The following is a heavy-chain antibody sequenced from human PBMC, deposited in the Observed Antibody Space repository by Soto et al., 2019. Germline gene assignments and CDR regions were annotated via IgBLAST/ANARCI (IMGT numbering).Heavy chain of an antibody. Sequence: GGSLRLSCAASGFTFSSYAMHWVRQAPGKGLEWVAVISYDGSNKYYADSVKGRFTISRDNSKNTLYLQMNSLRAEDTAVYYCARGLINSDYANWFDPWGQGTLVTVSS. V-gene: IGHV3-30-3*01. CDR1: GFTFSSYA. CDR2: ISYDGSNK. D-gene: IGHD5-12*01. CDR3: ARGLINSDYANWFDP. J-gene: IGHJ5*02.